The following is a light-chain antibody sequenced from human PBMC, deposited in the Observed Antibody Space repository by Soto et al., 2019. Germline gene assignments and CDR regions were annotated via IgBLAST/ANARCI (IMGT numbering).Light chain of an antibody. J-gene: IGLJ2*01. V-gene: IGLV1-40*01. CDR3: QSYDSSLRGLV. Sequence: QSVLTQPPSGSGAPGQRVTISCTGSSANIGAGYDVHWYQQLPGTAPKLLIYGNSNRPSGVPDRFSGSKSGTSASLAITGLQAEDEAEYYCQSYDSSLRGLVFGGGTKLTVL. CDR1: SANIGAGYD. CDR2: GNS.